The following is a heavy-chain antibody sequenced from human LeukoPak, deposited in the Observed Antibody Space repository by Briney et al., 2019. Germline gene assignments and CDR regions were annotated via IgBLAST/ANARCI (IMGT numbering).Heavy chain of an antibody. CDR2: ISGGGGPT. V-gene: IGHV3-23*01. Sequence: GGSLRLSCAASGFTFSNYAMSWVRQAPGKGLEWVSAISGGGGPTYYADSVKGRFTISRDNSKNTLYLQMNSLRAEDAAVYYCAKSLVVRGSSGWFDPWGQGTLVTVSS. D-gene: IGHD3-10*01. J-gene: IGHJ5*02. CDR3: AKSLVVRGSSGWFDP. CDR1: GFTFSNYA.